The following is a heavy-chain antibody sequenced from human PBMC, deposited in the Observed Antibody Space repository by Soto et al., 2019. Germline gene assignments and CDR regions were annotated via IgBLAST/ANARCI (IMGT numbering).Heavy chain of an antibody. Sequence: EVQLVETGGGLIQPGGSLRLSCAASGFTVGSSYMSWVRQAPGKGLEWASVIYSGGNTYYTDSVKGRFTISRDNSKNTLYLQMNSLRAEATAVYYCARVLGDIPIWGQGTMVTVSS. D-gene: IGHD2-21*01. J-gene: IGHJ3*02. CDR2: IYSGGNT. V-gene: IGHV3-53*02. CDR1: GFTVGSSY. CDR3: ARVLGDIPI.